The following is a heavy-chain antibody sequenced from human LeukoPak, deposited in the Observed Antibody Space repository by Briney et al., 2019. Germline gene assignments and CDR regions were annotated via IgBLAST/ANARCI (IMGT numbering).Heavy chain of an antibody. V-gene: IGHV1-2*02. CDR3: ARVSVPYYYYYMDV. CDR2: INPNSGGT. CDR1: GYTFTGYY. Sequence: ASVKVSCKASGYTFTGYYMHWVRQAPGQGLEWMGWINPNSGGTNYAQKFQGRVTMTRDTSISTAYMELSRLRSDDTAVYYYARVSVPYYYYYMDVWGKGTTVTVSS. D-gene: IGHD3-10*02. J-gene: IGHJ6*03.